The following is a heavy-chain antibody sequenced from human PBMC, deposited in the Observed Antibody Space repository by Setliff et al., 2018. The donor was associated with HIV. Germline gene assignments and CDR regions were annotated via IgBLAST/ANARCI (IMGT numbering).Heavy chain of an antibody. CDR2: INWNGGST. D-gene: IGHD3-22*01. CDR1: GFTFDDYG. V-gene: IGHV3-20*04. Sequence: PGGSLRLSCAASGFTFDDYGMSWVRQAPGKGLEWVSGINWNGGSTGSADSVKGRFTVSRDNAKNSLHLQMNSLRAEDTALYYCVTVGDYDSSGYYRYWGQGTLVTVSS. CDR3: VTVGDYDSSGYYRY. J-gene: IGHJ4*02.